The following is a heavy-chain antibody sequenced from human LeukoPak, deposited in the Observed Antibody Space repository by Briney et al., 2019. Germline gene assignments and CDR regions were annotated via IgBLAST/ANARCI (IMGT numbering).Heavy chain of an antibody. J-gene: IGHJ3*02. CDR1: GFTFSSYD. CDR2: ITNSSSTI. CDR3: ARIGGRAFDI. V-gene: IGHV3-48*01. Sequence: GGSLRLSCAASGFTFSSYDMNWVRQAPGKGLEWDSYITNSSSTIYYADSVKGRFTVSRDNAKNSLYLQMNSLRAEDTAVYYCARIGGRAFDIWGQGTMVTVAS. D-gene: IGHD3-16*01.